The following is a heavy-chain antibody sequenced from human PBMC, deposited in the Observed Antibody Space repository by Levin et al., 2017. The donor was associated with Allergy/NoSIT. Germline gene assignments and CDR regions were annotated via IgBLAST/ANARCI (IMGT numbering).Heavy chain of an antibody. CDR3: ARGSLIREAYCGGDCVWPSYGMDV. CDR1: GDSVSSNSAA. D-gene: IGHD2-21*02. V-gene: IGHV6-1*01. Sequence: SQTLSLTCAISGDSVSSNSAAWNWIRQSPSRGLEWLGRTYYRSKWYNDYAVSVKSRITINPDTSKNQFSLQLNSVTPEDTAVYYCARGSLIREAYCGGDCVWPSYGMDVWGQGTTVTVSS. J-gene: IGHJ6*02. CDR2: TYYRSKWYN.